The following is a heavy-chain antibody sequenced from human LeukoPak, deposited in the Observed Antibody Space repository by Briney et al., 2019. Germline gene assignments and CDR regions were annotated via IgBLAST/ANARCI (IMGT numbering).Heavy chain of an antibody. CDR1: GYTFTSYD. V-gene: IGHV1-8*01. Sequence: AAVKVSCKASGYTFTSYDIHWVRQDPGRGLDYLGWMNPNSGTTGYTQKFQGRFSMTRDTSISTAYLELSSLTSEDTAVYYCARAGGSYSLQEDFDYWGQGTLVTVSS. D-gene: IGHD1-26*01. CDR3: ARAGGSYSLQEDFDY. J-gene: IGHJ4*02. CDR2: MNPNSGTT.